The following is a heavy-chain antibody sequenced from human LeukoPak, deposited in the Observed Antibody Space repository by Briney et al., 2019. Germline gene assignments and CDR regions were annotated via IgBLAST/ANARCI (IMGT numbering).Heavy chain of an antibody. CDR1: GFTFSSYE. D-gene: IGHD6-13*01. CDR2: ISSSGSTI. CDR3: ARDPGYSSIYQPQKTAAEGDY. J-gene: IGHJ4*03. Sequence: GGSLRLSCAASGFTFSSYEMNWVRQAPGKGLEWVSYISSSGSTIYYADSVKGRFTISRDNANNSLYLQINRLGAEDTAVYYCARDPGYSSIYQPQKTAAEGDYWGQGTLVTVSS. V-gene: IGHV3-48*03.